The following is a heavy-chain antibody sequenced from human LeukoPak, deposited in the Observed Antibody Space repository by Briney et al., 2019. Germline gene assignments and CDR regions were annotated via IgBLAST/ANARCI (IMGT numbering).Heavy chain of an antibody. CDR2: IKQDGTEK. V-gene: IGHV3-7*03. Sequence: GGSLRLSCAASGFNFRTYWMSWVRQAPGKGLEWVANIKQDGTEKSYVDSVKGRFTISRDNAKNSLYLQMNSLRAEDTALYYCAKDIFTGIAAAGAIDYWGQGTLVTVSS. J-gene: IGHJ4*02. D-gene: IGHD6-13*01. CDR1: GFNFRTYW. CDR3: AKDIFTGIAAAGAIDY.